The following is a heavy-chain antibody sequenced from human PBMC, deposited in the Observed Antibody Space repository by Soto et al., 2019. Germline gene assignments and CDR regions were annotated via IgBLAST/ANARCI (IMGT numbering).Heavy chain of an antibody. Sequence: GGSLRLSCAASGFTFSSYGMHWVRQAPGKGLEWVAVMSYDGRNNYYADSVKGRFTISRDNSKNTLYLQMNSLRAEDTAVYYCAKDHLLRYFDWSFDYWGQGTLVTVSS. CDR3: AKDHLLRYFDWSFDY. D-gene: IGHD3-9*01. CDR2: MSYDGRNN. J-gene: IGHJ4*02. V-gene: IGHV3-30*18. CDR1: GFTFSSYG.